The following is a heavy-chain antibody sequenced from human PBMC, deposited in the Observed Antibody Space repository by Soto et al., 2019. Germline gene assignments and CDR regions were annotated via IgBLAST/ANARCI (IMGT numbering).Heavy chain of an antibody. V-gene: IGHV1-2*04. D-gene: IGHD3-16*01. CDR2: INPNSGGT. CDR1: GYTFTGYY. J-gene: IGHJ6*02. CDR3: ARSVWYYYGMDV. Sequence: ASVKVSCKASGYTFTGYYMHWVRQAPGQGLEWMGWINPNSGGTNYAQKFQGWVTMTRDTSISTAYMELSRLRSDDTAVYYCARSVWYYYGMDVWGQGTTVTVSS.